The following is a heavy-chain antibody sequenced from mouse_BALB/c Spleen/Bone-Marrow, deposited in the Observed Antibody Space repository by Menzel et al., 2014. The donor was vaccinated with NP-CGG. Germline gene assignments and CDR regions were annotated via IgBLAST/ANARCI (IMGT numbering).Heavy chain of an antibody. V-gene: IGHV1S81*02. CDR3: TRYGNYYFDY. CDR1: GYTFTSYY. CDR2: INPSNGGT. Sequence: VQLQQSGAELVKPGASVKLSCKASGYTFTSYYMYWVKQRPGQGLEWIGEINPSNGGTNFNEKFKSKATLTVDKSSSTAYIQLSSLTSEDSAVYYCTRYGNYYFDYWGQGTTLTVSS. J-gene: IGHJ2*01. D-gene: IGHD2-1*01.